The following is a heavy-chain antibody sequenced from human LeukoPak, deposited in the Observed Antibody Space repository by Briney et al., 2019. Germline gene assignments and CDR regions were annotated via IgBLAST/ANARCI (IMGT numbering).Heavy chain of an antibody. CDR3: AKETGYFDY. J-gene: IGHJ4*02. V-gene: IGHV3-9*01. CDR1: GFTFDDYA. Sequence: GRSLRLSCAASGFTFDDYAMHWVRQAPGEGLEWVSGISWNSGSIGYADSVKGRFTISRDNAKNSLYLQMNSLRAEDTALYYCAKETGYFDYWGQGTLVTVSS. CDR2: ISWNSGSI.